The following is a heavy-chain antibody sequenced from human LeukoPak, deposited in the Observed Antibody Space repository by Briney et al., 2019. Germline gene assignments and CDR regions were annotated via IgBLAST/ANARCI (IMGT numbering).Heavy chain of an antibody. CDR3: AKDSLGPNEYSSSSGEDY. CDR2: ISGSGGST. V-gene: IGHV3-23*01. D-gene: IGHD6-6*01. Sequence: PGGSLRLSCAASGFTFSSYAMSWVRQAPGKGLEWVSAISGSGGSTYYADSVKGRFTISRDNSKNTLYLQMNSLRAEDTAVYYCAKDSLGPNEYSSSSGEDYWGQGTLVTVSS. CDR1: GFTFSSYA. J-gene: IGHJ4*02.